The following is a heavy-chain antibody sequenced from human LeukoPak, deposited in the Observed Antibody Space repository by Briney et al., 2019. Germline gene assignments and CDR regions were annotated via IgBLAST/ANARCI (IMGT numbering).Heavy chain of an antibody. CDR3: ARPYHYDSGSRGTAFDI. CDR1: GGSISSSSYY. Sequence: SETLSLTCTVSGGSISSSSYYWGWIRQPPGKGLEWIANIYDSRSTYYNPSLKSRLTISVDTSKNQFSLKLTSVTAADTAIYYCARPYHYDSGSRGTAFDIWGQGTMVTVSS. V-gene: IGHV4-39*01. D-gene: IGHD3-10*01. J-gene: IGHJ3*02. CDR2: IYDSRST.